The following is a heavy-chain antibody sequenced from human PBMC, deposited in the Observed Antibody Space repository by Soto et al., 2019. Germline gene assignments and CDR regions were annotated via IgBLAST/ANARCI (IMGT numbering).Heavy chain of an antibody. V-gene: IGHV3-21*01. D-gene: IGHD4-4*01. J-gene: IGHJ3*02. Sequence: GGSLRLSCAASGFTFSSYSMNWVRQAPGKGLEWVSSISSSSSYIYYADSVKGRFTISRDNAKNSLYLQMNSLRAEDTAVYYCASGNSLDYNRARDGYAFDIWGQGTMVTVSS. CDR3: ASGNSLDYNRARDGYAFDI. CDR1: GFTFSSYS. CDR2: ISSSSSYI.